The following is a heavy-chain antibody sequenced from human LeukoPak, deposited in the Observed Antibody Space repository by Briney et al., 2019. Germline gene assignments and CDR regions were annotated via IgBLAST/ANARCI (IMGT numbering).Heavy chain of an antibody. CDR1: GYTFTIFY. D-gene: IGHD6-6*01. Sequence: ASVKVSCKPSGYTFTIFYIHSVRQAPGQRVEWMGWIIPNSGGTNYAKTLQGRVTMTRDKSSTRAYSDLSWTTSVEPAVQCCARSGYRSSTHIYYWGQGTLVTVSS. CDR3: ARSGYRSSTHIYY. CDR2: IIPNSGGT. J-gene: IGHJ4*02. V-gene: IGHV1-2*02.